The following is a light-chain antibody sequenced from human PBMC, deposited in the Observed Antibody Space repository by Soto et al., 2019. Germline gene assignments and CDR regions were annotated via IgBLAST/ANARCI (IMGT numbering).Light chain of an antibody. CDR1: QSISNW. J-gene: IGKJ2*01. V-gene: IGKV1-5*03. CDR2: KAS. Sequence: DIQMSQSPSTLSASVGDRVTITCRASQSISNWLAWYQQKPGKAPKLLIYKASTLQSGVPSRFSGSGSGTEFTHTISSLQPDDFASYYCQQYSNYYTFRQGTTLEI. CDR3: QQYSNYYT.